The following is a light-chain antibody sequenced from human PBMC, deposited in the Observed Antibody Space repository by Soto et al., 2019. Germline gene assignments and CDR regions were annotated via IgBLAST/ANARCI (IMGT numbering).Light chain of an antibody. J-gene: IGKJ5*01. CDR3: QVRTNWSIA. Sequence: DIQMTQSPSTLSASVGDRVTITCRASQSISSWLAWYQQKPGKAPKLLIYKASNLESGVPSRFSARGSGTDFTLTINNLEPEDFAVYYCQVRTNWSIAFGRGTRLEIK. CDR2: KAS. V-gene: IGKV1-5*03. CDR1: QSISSW.